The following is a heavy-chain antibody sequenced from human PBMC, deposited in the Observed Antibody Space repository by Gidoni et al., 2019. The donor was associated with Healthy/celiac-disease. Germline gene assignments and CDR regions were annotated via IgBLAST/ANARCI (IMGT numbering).Heavy chain of an antibody. D-gene: IGHD2-15*01. Sequence: QVQLVQPGAEVKKPGASEKVSCKASGYTLTSYYMHWVRQASGQGLEWMGIINPSGGSTSYAQKFQGRVTMTRDTSTSTVYMELSSLRSEDTAVYYCAVLAPGDYWGQGTLVTVSS. CDR1: GYTLTSYY. V-gene: IGHV1-46*01. CDR3: AVLAPGDY. CDR2: INPSGGST. J-gene: IGHJ4*02.